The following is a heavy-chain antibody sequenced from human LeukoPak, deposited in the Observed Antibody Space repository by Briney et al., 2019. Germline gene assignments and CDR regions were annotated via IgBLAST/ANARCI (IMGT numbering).Heavy chain of an antibody. CDR1: GFTFSSYS. D-gene: IGHD1-26*01. CDR2: ISGTSSTT. CDR3: ARVGSSGSYNEDY. J-gene: IGHJ4*02. V-gene: IGHV3-48*04. Sequence: GGSLRLSCAASGFTFSSYSMNWVRQAPGKGLDWVSYISGTSSTTHYADSVKGRFTISRDNAKNSLYLQMNSLRAEDTAVYYCARVGSSGSYNEDYWGQGTLVTVTS.